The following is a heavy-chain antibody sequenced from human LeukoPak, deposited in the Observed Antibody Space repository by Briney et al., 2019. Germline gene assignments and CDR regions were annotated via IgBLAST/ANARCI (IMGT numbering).Heavy chain of an antibody. CDR2: ISSDGSNK. D-gene: IGHD2-15*01. V-gene: IGHV3-30*03. CDR1: GFTFSSNG. Sequence: GGSLRLSCAASGFTFSSNGMNWVRQAPGKGLEWVAVISSDGSNKSYGDSVKGRFTISRDNSKNTLYLQMNSLRAEDTAVYYCARGRGYCSGGSCYRWFDPWGQGTLVTVSS. CDR3: ARGRGYCSGGSCYRWFDP. J-gene: IGHJ5*02.